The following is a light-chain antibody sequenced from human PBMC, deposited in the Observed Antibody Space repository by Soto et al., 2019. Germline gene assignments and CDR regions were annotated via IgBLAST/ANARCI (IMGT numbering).Light chain of an antibody. Sequence: DIQMTQSPSTLSGAVGDRVTITCRASQPISSWFAWYQQKPGKAPKLLIYKASTLKSGVPSRFSNSGYGTEFTLTISSLEPEDFAVYYGQQRSDWRITFGQGTRLEI. CDR3: QQRSDWRIT. J-gene: IGKJ5*01. CDR2: KAS. CDR1: QPISSW. V-gene: IGKV1-5*03.